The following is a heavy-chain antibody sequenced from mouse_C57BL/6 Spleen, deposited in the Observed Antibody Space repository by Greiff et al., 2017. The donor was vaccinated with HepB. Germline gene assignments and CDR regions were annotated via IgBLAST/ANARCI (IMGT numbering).Heavy chain of an antibody. Sequence: VKLVESGPELVKPGASVKLSCKASGYTFTSYDINWVKQRPGQGLEWIGWIYPRDGSTKYNEKFKGKATLTVDTSSSTAYMELHSLTSEDSAVYFCARSSLYDYDVDYAMDYWGQGTSVTVSS. CDR3: ARSSLYDYDVDYAMDY. CDR2: IYPRDGST. CDR1: GYTFTSYD. J-gene: IGHJ4*01. V-gene: IGHV1-85*01. D-gene: IGHD2-4*01.